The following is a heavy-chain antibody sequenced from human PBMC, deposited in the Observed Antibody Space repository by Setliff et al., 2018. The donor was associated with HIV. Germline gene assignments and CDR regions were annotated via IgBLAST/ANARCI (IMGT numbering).Heavy chain of an antibody. CDR1: GYSVSNNNAA. V-gene: IGHV6-1*01. CDR3: ARGGDWDDNYYMDV. J-gene: IGHJ6*03. CDR2: TYYRSAWYT. Sequence: PSQTLSFTCAISGYSVSNNNAAWNWIRQSPSRGLEWLGKTYYRSAWYTDYATSVKSRINIKADTSKNKFSLQLNSVTPEDTAVYYCARGGDWDDNYYMDVWAKGPRSPSP. D-gene: IGHD1-1*01.